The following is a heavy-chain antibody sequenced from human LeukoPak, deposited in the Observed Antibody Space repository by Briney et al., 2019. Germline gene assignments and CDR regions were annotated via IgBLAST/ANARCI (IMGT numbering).Heavy chain of an antibody. CDR3: AKGRVGADRPPFDY. V-gene: IGHV3-33*06. Sequence: PGGSLRLSCAASGFTFSSYGMHWVRQTLGKGLEWGAVIWNDGNYKFYRDSVKARFSISRDNSEGMLYLQMDSLRVEDTAVYYCAKGRVGADRPPFDYWGQGTLVTVSP. CDR2: IWNDGNYK. CDR1: GFTFSSYG. D-gene: IGHD1-26*01. J-gene: IGHJ4*02.